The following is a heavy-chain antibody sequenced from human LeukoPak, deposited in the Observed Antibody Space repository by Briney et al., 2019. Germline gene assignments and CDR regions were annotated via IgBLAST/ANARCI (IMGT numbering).Heavy chain of an antibody. D-gene: IGHD5-12*01. CDR3: ARDMGGYDIGSFDY. CDR2: IYHSGST. Sequence: TSETLSLTCTVSGGSISSYYWSWIRQPPGKGLEWIGYIYHSGSTYYNPSLKSRVTISVDRSKNQFSLKLSSVTAADTAVYYCARDMGGYDIGSFDYWGQGTLVTVSS. J-gene: IGHJ4*02. CDR1: GGSISSYY. V-gene: IGHV4-59*12.